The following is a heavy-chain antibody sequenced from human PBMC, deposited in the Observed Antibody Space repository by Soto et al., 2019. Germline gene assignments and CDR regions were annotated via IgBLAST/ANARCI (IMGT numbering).Heavy chain of an antibody. D-gene: IGHD4-17*01. CDR1: GGSISSSSYY. V-gene: IGHV4-39*01. CDR2: IYYSGST. Sequence: SETLSLTCTVSGGSISSSSYYWGWIRQPPGKGLEWIGSIYYSGSTYYNPSLKSRVTISVDTSKNQFSLKLSSVTAADTAVYYCASPYGESNWFDPWGQGTLVTVSS. J-gene: IGHJ5*02. CDR3: ASPYGESNWFDP.